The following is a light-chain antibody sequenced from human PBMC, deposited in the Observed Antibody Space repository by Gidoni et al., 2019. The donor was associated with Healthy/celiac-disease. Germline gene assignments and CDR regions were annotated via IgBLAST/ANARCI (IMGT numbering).Light chain of an antibody. CDR1: QGISSY. CDR3: QQYYSYPLT. V-gene: IGKV1-8*01. J-gene: IGKJ4*01. Sequence: IRITQSPSSLSASTGDRVTITCRASQGISSYLAWYQQKPGKAPKLLIYAASTLQSGVPSRFSGSGSGTDFTLTISCLQSEDFATYYCQQYYSYPLTFGGGTKVEIK. CDR2: AAS.